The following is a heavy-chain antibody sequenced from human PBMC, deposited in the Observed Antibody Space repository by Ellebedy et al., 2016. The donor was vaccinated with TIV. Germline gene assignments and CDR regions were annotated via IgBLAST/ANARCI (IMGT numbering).Heavy chain of an antibody. CDR2: FQPGDSVS. CDR1: GYSFTTYW. V-gene: IGHV5-51*01. J-gene: IGHJ3*01. D-gene: IGHD3-22*01. Sequence: GGSLRLXXKASGYSFTTYWIGWVRQMPGKGLEWMGVFQPGDSVSRYNPSFEGQVTISADRSINTAYLQWSSLKASDTAMYYCARRDTMTVVVGGFDVWGQGTMLTVS. CDR3: ARRDTMTVVVGGFDV.